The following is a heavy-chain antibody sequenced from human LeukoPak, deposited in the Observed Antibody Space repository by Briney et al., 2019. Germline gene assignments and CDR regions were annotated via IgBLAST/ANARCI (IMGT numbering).Heavy chain of an antibody. D-gene: IGHD3-3*01. CDR2: IRFDGSNR. V-gene: IGHV3-30*02. CDR1: GFTFSSYG. CDR3: ARDRDFWSGYYREGYYYYYYMDV. J-gene: IGHJ6*03. Sequence: GSLRLSCAPSGFTFSSYGMHWVRQAPVKGLEWVAFIRFDGSNRYYADSVKGRLTISRDNSKNTLNLQMNSLRAEDTAVYYCARDRDFWSGYYREGYYYYYYMDVWGKGTTVTVSS.